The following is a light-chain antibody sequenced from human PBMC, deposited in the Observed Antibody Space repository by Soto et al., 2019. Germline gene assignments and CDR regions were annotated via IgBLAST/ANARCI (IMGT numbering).Light chain of an antibody. CDR1: QSVSSN. J-gene: IGKJ1*01. CDR2: GAS. V-gene: IGKV3-20*01. CDR3: QHYGASFAA. Sequence: EIVLTQSPGTLSVSPGESATLSCRASQSVSSNLAWYRQTRGQAPRLLIFGASTRATDTPARFSGSGSGTDFTLTITRVEPADFAVYYCQHYGASFAAFGQGTQVEV.